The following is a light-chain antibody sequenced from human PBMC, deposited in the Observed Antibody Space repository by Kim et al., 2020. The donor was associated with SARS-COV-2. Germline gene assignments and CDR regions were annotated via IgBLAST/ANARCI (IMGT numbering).Light chain of an antibody. V-gene: IGKV1-5*03. CDR1: QSVSSW. Sequence: DIQMTQSPSTLSASVGDRVTITCRASQSVSSWLAWFQQRPGKAPNLLIYKASHLQSGVPSRFIGTGSGTDFTLTISGLQPDDSGTYYCQQSATSPWTFGQGTKVDIK. J-gene: IGKJ1*01. CDR2: KAS. CDR3: QQSATSPWT.